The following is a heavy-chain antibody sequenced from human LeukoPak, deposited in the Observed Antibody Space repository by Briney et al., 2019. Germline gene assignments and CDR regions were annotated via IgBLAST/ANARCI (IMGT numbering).Heavy chain of an antibody. CDR2: ISGRGGST. CDR3: AKFLEGYCGSTSCYTALDY. CDR1: GFTFSSYA. Sequence: GGSLRLSCAATGFTFSSYAMSWVRQAAGKGLEWVSAISGRGGSTYYADSVKGRFTISRDNSKNTLYLQMNSLRAEDTAVYYCAKFLEGYCGSTSCYTALDYWGQGTLVTVSS. J-gene: IGHJ4*02. V-gene: IGHV3-23*01. D-gene: IGHD2-2*02.